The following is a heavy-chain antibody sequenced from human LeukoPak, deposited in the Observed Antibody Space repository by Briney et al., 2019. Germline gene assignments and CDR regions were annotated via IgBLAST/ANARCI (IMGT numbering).Heavy chain of an antibody. J-gene: IGHJ4*02. CDR3: ARGPGGCSGGSCYHDY. D-gene: IGHD2-15*01. CDR1: GYTFTTYD. Sequence: GASVKVSCKASGYTFTTYDISWVRQAPGQGLEWMGWINTHTGSTNYAQKVQGRVTMTTETSTSTAYMELRSLGSDDTAVYYCARGPGGCSGGSCYHDYWGQGVLVTVSS. CDR2: INTHTGST. V-gene: IGHV1-18*01.